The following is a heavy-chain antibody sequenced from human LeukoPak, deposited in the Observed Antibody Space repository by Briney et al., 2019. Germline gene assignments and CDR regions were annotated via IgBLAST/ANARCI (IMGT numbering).Heavy chain of an antibody. CDR1: GFTFSSYS. Sequence: GGSLRLSCAASGFTFSSYSMNWVRQAPGKGLEWVSYISSSGSTIYYADSVKGRFTISRDNAKNSLYLQMNSLRAEDTAVYYCARDSSGWYHWFDPWGQGTRVTVSS. V-gene: IGHV3-48*04. J-gene: IGHJ5*02. CDR3: ARDSSGWYHWFDP. D-gene: IGHD6-19*01. CDR2: ISSSGSTI.